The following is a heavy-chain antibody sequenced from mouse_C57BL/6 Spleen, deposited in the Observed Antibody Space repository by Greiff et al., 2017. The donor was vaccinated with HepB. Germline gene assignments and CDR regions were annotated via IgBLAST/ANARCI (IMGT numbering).Heavy chain of an antibody. D-gene: IGHD1-1*01. CDR1: GYAFSSYW. CDR2: IYPGDGDT. CDR3: ARSGGSSYVLYFDV. V-gene: IGHV1-80*01. J-gene: IGHJ1*03. Sequence: QVQLQQSGAELVKPGASVKISCKASGYAFSSYWMNWVKQRPGKGLEWIGQIYPGDGDTNYNGKFKGKATLTADKSSSTAYMQLSSLTSEDSAVYFCARSGGSSYVLYFDVWGTGTTVTVSS.